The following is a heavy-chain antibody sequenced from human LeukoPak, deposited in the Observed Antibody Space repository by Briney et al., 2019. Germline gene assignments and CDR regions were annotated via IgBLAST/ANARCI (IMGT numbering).Heavy chain of an antibody. D-gene: IGHD4-17*01. CDR2: IYYSGST. CDR1: GGSISSYY. V-gene: IGHV4-59*01. Sequence: SETLSLTCTVSGGSISSYYWSWIRQPPGKGLEWIGYIYYSGSTNYNPSLKSRVTISVDTSKNQFSLKLSSATAADTAVYYCARGAYGDYSLDYWGQGTLVTVSS. J-gene: IGHJ4*02. CDR3: ARGAYGDYSLDY.